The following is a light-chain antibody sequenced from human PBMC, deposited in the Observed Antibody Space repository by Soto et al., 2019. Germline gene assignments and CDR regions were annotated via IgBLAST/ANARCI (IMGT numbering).Light chain of an antibody. CDR1: QGISGNY. CDR2: GAS. J-gene: IGKJ1*01. V-gene: IGKV3-20*01. CDR3: QQYVISGT. Sequence: IVLTQSPGTLSLSPGERATLSCRASQGISGNYLAWYQQKPGQAPRLLIYGASNRATGIPERFSGSGSGTDFTLTISRLEPQDAAMYDCQQYVISGTFGQGTKVDIK.